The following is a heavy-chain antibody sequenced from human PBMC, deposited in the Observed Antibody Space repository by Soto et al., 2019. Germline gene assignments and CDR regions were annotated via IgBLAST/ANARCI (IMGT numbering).Heavy chain of an antibody. Sequence: QVQLQESGPGLVKPSQTLSLTCTVSGGSISTGGYYWSWIRQHPGKGLDWIGYIYNTGSTYYNPSLKSRVAISIDTSESQFSLKLSSVTAADTAVYYCARVEAGGDLFDHWGQGTLVTVSS. V-gene: IGHV4-31*03. CDR2: IYNTGST. CDR1: GGSISTGGYY. CDR3: ARVEAGGDLFDH. D-gene: IGHD4-17*01. J-gene: IGHJ4*02.